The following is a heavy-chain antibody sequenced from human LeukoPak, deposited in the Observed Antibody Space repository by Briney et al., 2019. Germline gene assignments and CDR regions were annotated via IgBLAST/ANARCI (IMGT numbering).Heavy chain of an antibody. CDR1: GGSISSHY. J-gene: IGHJ4*02. D-gene: IGHD6-6*01. CDR2: IYYSGST. CDR3: ARVGTAARHFDY. Sequence: PSETLSLTCTVSGGSISSHYWSWIRQPPGKGLEWIGYIYYSGSTNYNPSLKSRVTISVDTSKNQSSLKLSSVTAADTAVYYCARVGTAARHFDYWGQGTLVTVSS. V-gene: IGHV4-59*11.